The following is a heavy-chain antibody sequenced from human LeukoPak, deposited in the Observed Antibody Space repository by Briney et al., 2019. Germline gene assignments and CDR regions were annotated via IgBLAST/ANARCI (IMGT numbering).Heavy chain of an antibody. D-gene: IGHD3-3*01. J-gene: IGHJ6*04. CDR2: IYTSGST. V-gene: IGHV4-4*07. Sequence: SETLSLTCTVSGGSISYYYWSWIRQPAGKGLEWIGRIYTSGSTNYNPSLKSRVTISVDTSKNQFSLKLSSVTAADTAVYYCARVQGDFWSGYSDVWGKGTTVTVSS. CDR3: ARVQGDFWSGYSDV. CDR1: GGSISYYY.